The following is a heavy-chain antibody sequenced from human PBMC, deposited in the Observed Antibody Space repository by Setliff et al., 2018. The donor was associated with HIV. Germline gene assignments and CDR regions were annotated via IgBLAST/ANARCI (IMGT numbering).Heavy chain of an antibody. Sequence: GASLTISCTGSGYSFTRYGIGWVRQMPGKGLEWMGIIYPGDPDNRYSPSFQSQVTISADKSISTAYLQWSSLKASDTAMYYGARHIGLDSSSWYFGNHYYMDVWGKGTTVTVSS. CDR3: ARHIGLDSSSWYFGNHYYMDV. J-gene: IGHJ6*03. CDR1: GYSFTRYG. CDR2: IYPGDPDN. V-gene: IGHV5-51*01. D-gene: IGHD6-13*01.